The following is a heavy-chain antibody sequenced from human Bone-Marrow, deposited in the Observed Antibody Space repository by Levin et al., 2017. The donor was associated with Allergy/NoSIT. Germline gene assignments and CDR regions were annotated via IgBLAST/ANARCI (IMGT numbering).Heavy chain of an antibody. CDR1: GVRLLGQS. CDR2: ISSGSGYI. CDR3: ASRGHTFADDSWTAYSDYFFYGLDV. J-gene: IGHJ6*02. V-gene: IGHV3-21*06. Sequence: KAGGSLRLSCVASGVRLLGQSLNWVRQAPGKGLEWVSSISSGSGYIYYADSVKGRFTVSRDNAKNSLYLQMNNLRAEDTARYYCASRGHTFADDSWTAYSDYFFYGLDVWGQGTTVTVSS. D-gene: IGHD3/OR15-3a*01.